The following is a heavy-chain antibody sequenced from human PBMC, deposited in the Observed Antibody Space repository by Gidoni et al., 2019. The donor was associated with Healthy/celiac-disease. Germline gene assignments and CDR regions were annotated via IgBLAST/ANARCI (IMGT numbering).Heavy chain of an antibody. CDR1: GFTFRSYW. Sequence: EVQLVESGGGLVQPGGSLRLSCAASGFTFRSYWMSWVRQAPGKGLEWVANIKQDGSEKYYVDSVKGRFTISRDNAKNSLYLQMNSLRAEDTAVYYCAREVQLWASGWGQGTLVTVSS. D-gene: IGHD5-18*01. CDR2: IKQDGSEK. J-gene: IGHJ4*02. V-gene: IGHV3-7*01. CDR3: AREVQLWASG.